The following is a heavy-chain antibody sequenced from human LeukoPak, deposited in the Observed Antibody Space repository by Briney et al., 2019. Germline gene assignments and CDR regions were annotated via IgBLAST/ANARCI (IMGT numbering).Heavy chain of an antibody. CDR1: GYTFTGYY. CDR3: ARSSSGWYVDS. CDR2: INPNSGGT. Sequence: ASVKVSCKASGYTFTGYYMHWVRQAPGQGLEWMGWINPNSGGTNYPQKFQGRVTMTRDTSISTAYMELSRLISDDTAVYYCARSSSGWYVDSWGQGTLVTVSS. D-gene: IGHD6-19*01. V-gene: IGHV1-2*02. J-gene: IGHJ4*02.